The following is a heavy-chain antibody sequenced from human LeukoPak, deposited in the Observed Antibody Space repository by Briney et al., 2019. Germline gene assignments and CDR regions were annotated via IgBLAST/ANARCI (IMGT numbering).Heavy chain of an antibody. CDR2: IYTSGST. D-gene: IGHD3-22*01. CDR1: GGSISSYY. CDR3: ARLTPRDSSGYYSGYFQH. V-gene: IGHV4-4*09. J-gene: IGHJ1*01. Sequence: SETLSLTCPVSGGSISSYYWSWIRQPPGKGLEWIGYIYTSGSTNYNPSLKSRVTISVDTSKNQFSLKLNSVTAADTAVYYCARLTPRDSSGYYSGYFQHWGQGTLVTVSS.